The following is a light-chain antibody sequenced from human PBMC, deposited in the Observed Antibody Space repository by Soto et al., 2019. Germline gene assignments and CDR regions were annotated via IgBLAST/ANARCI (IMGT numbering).Light chain of an antibody. CDR2: SAS. CDR1: QGISSY. CDR3: LHLNSYSPDT. V-gene: IGKV1-9*01. J-gene: IGKJ3*01. Sequence: DIQLTQSPSFLSASVGDRVTITCRASQGISSYLAWYQQKPGEAPKLLIFSASTLQSGVPSRFSGSGSGTEFTLTISSLQPEDFATYYCLHLNSYSPDTFGPGTKVDV.